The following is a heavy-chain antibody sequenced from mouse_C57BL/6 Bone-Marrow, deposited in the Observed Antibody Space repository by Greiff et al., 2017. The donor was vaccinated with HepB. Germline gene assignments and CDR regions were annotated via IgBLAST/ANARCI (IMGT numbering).Heavy chain of an antibody. J-gene: IGHJ4*01. CDR2: ISDGGSYT. Sequence: DVKLQESGGVLVKPGGSLKLSCAASGFTFSSYAMSWVRQTPEKRLEWVATISDGGSYTYYPDNVKGRFTISRDNAKNNLYLQMSHLKSEDTAMYYCARDVVYAMDYWGQGTSVTVSS. D-gene: IGHD1-1*02. CDR1: GFTFSSYA. CDR3: ARDVVYAMDY. V-gene: IGHV5-4*01.